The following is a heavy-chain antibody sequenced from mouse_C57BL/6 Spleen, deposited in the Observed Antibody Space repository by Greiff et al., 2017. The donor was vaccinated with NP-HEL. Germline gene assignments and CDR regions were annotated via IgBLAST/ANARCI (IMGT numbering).Heavy chain of an antibody. J-gene: IGHJ4*01. Sequence: EVQGVESGGGLVKPGGSLKLSCAASGFTFSSYAMSWVRQTPEKRLEWVATISDGGSYTYYPDNVKGRFTISSNNAKNNLYLQMSHLKSEDTAMYYCAIEGWLDAMDYWGQGTSVTVSS. CDR3: AIEGWLDAMDY. D-gene: IGHD2-3*01. CDR1: GFTFSSYA. CDR2: ISDGGSYT. V-gene: IGHV5-4*01.